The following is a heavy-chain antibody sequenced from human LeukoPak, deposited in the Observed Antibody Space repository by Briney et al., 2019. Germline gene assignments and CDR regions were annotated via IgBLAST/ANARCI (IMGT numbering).Heavy chain of an antibody. D-gene: IGHD5-12*01. V-gene: IGHV3-48*03. J-gene: IGHJ4*02. Sequence: GGSLILSCAASGFTFNIYEMNLVRQAPGKGPEWISYISSSGRSIYYADSVKGRFTISRDNAKNSVYLQMNSLRVEDTAIYYCAKEDIAGNGFPFDSWGQGTMVTVSS. CDR1: GFTFNIYE. CDR2: ISSSGRSI. CDR3: AKEDIAGNGFPFDS.